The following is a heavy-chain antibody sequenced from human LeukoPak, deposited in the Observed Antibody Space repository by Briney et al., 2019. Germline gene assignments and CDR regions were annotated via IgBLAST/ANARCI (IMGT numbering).Heavy chain of an antibody. CDR3: ARGGGYCSSTSCYTEPLDY. CDR1: GGSISSGDYY. D-gene: IGHD2-2*02. CDR2: IYYSGST. J-gene: IGHJ4*02. V-gene: IGHV4-61*08. Sequence: PSETLSLTCTVSGGSISSGDYYWSRIRQPPGKGLEWIGYIYYSGSTNYNPSLKSRVTISVDTSKNQFSLKLSSVTAADTAVYYCARGGGYCSSTSCYTEPLDYWGQGTLVTVSS.